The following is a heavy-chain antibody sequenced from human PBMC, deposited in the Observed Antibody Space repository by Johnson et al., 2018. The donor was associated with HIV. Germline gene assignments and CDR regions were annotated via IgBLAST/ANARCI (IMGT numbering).Heavy chain of an antibody. CDR1: GFTFSSYD. V-gene: IGHV3-13*01. Sequence: VQLVESGGGLVQPGGSLRLSCAASGFTFSSYDMHWVRQATGKRLESVSAIGTAGDTYYQGSAKGRFTDSREDAKNSLYHQMNSLRAGDTALYYCARAVWRSGRCYSHDAFDIWGQGTMVTVSS. CDR3: ARAVWRSGRCYSHDAFDI. J-gene: IGHJ3*02. D-gene: IGHD2-15*01. CDR2: IGTAGDT.